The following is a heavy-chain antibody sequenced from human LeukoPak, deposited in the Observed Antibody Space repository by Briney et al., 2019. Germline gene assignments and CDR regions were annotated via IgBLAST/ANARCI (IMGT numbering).Heavy chain of an antibody. D-gene: IGHD2-21*02. CDR3: AKAVILGLRGTHFDY. V-gene: IGHV3-7*03. J-gene: IGHJ4*02. CDR1: GFTFSTYY. CDR2: IKQDGSEK. Sequence: PGGSLRLSCAASGFTFSTYYMSWVRQAPGTGLEWVANIKQDGSEKYYVDSVKGRFTISRDNAKNSLYLQMNSLRAEDTALYYCAKAVILGLRGTHFDYWGQGTLVTVSS.